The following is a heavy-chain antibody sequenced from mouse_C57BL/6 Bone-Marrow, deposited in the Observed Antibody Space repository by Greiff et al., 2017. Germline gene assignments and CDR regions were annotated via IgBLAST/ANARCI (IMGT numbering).Heavy chain of an antibody. CDR1: GYAFSSSW. D-gene: IGHD1-1*01. Sequence: QVQLKQSGPELVKPGASVKISCKASGYAFSSSWMNWVKQRPGKGLEWIGRIYPGAGDTNSNGKFKGKGTLAADKTSRTAYMRLGSLQSEDSAVYFCARQLRAWFAYWGQGTLVTVSA. V-gene: IGHV1-82*01. J-gene: IGHJ3*01. CDR3: ARQLRAWFAY. CDR2: IYPGAGDT.